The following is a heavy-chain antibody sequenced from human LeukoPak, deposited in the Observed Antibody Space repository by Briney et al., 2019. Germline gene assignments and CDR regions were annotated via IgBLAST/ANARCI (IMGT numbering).Heavy chain of an antibody. CDR1: GYAFTSYD. V-gene: IGHV1-8*01. D-gene: IGHD5-12*01. J-gene: IGHJ4*02. Sequence: GASVKVSCKASGYAFTSYDINWVRQATGQGLEWMGWMNPNSGNTGYAQKFQGRVTMTRNTSISTAYMELSSLRSEDTAVYYCATQTGGYSGYTQIDYWGQGTLVTVSS. CDR2: MNPNSGNT. CDR3: ATQTGGYSGYTQIDY.